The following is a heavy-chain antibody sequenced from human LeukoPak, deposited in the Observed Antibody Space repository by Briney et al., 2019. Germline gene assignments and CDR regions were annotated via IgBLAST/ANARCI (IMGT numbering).Heavy chain of an antibody. CDR2: IYHSGST. CDR3: ASLRYCSGGSCQHFDY. D-gene: IGHD2-15*01. V-gene: IGHV4-38-2*01. Sequence: PSETLSLTCAVSGYSISSGYYWDWIRQPPGKGLEWIGSIYHSGSTYYNPSLKSRVTISVDTSKNQFSLKLSSVTAADTAVYYCASLRYCSGGSCQHFDYWGQGTLVTVSS. CDR1: GYSISSGYY. J-gene: IGHJ4*02.